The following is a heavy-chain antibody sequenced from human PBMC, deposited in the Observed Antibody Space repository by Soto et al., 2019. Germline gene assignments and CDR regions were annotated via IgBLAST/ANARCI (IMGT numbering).Heavy chain of an antibody. CDR1: GYTFTSYG. J-gene: IGHJ4*02. V-gene: IGHV1-18*01. CDR2: ISAYNGNT. CDR3: ARDCSGGRCDLLLIYFDY. Sequence: QVQLVQSGAEVKKPGASVKVSCTASGYTFTSYGISWVRQAPGQGLEWMGWISAYNGNTNYAQQLQGRVTMTTDTSTSTAYMELRSLRSDDTAVYYCARDCSGGRCDLLLIYFDYWGQGTLVTVSS. D-gene: IGHD2-15*01.